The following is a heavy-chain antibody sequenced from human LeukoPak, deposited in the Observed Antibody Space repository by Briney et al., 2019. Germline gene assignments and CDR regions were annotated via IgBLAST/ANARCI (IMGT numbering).Heavy chain of an antibody. Sequence: AASVKVSCKASGGTFSSYAISWVRQAPGQGLEWMGGIIPIFGTANYAQKFQGRVTITADESTSTANMELSSLRSEDTAVYYCARTQGWHIVTTIWLDYWGQGTLDTVSS. CDR2: IIPIFGTA. CDR1: GGTFSSYA. D-gene: IGHD5-12*01. J-gene: IGHJ4*02. V-gene: IGHV1-69*13. CDR3: ARTQGWHIVTTIWLDY.